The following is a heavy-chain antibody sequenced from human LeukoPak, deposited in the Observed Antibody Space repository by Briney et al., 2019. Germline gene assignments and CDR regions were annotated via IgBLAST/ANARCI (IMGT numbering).Heavy chain of an antibody. Sequence: PSGGALRLSCVASGFTFSSYWMSWVRQAPGKGPEWVANIRQDGGEKYYVDSVRGRFTISRDNAKSSLYLQMNSLRAEDMSVYYCARLRVGSYSFEYWGQGSLVTVSS. D-gene: IGHD1-26*01. J-gene: IGHJ4*02. V-gene: IGHV3-7*03. CDR2: IRQDGGEK. CDR1: GFTFSSYW. CDR3: ARLRVGSYSFEY.